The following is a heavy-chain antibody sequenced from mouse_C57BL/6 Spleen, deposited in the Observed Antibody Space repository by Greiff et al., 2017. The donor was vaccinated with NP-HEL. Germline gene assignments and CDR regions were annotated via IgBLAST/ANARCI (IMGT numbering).Heavy chain of an antibody. CDR2: IDPSDSET. J-gene: IGHJ3*01. Sequence: QVQLQQPGAELVRPGSSVKLSCKASGYTFTSYWMHWVKQRPTQGLEWIGNIDPSDSETHYNQKFKDKATLTVDKSSSTAYMQLSSLTSEDSAVYYCATGTVSWFAYWGQGTLVTVSA. CDR1: GYTFTSYW. D-gene: IGHD4-1*01. V-gene: IGHV1-52*01. CDR3: ATGTVSWFAY.